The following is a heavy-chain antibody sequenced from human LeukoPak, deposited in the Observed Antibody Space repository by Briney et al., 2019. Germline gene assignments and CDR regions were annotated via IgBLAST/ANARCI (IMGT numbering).Heavy chain of an antibody. V-gene: IGHV3-33*06. Sequence: TGGSLRLSHAASGFTFSTYGMHLVRQAPGNGLEWVALVWSDGNGKFYADSVKGRFTISRDNSKNTLYLQMNSLRAEDTAVYYCAKTQTYCGQGTLVTVSS. J-gene: IGHJ4*02. CDR2: VWSDGNGK. CDR3: AKTQTY. CDR1: GFTFSTYG.